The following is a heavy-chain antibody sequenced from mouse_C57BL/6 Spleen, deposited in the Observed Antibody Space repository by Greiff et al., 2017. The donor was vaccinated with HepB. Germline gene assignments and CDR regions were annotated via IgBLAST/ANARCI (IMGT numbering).Heavy chain of an antibody. V-gene: IGHV1-82*01. J-gene: IGHJ4*01. D-gene: IGHD4-1*01. CDR1: GYAFSSSW. CDR2: IDPGDGDT. CDR3: ARGGGLGRNYAMDY. Sequence: VQLQESGPELVKPGASVKISCKASGYAFSSSWMNWVKQRPGKGLEWIGRIDPGDGDTNYNGKFKGKATLTADKSSSTAYMQLSSLTSEDSAVYFCARGGGLGRNYAMDYWGQGTSVTVSS.